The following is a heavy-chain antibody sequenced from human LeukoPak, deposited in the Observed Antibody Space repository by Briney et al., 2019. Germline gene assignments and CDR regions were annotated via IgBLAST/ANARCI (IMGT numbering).Heavy chain of an antibody. CDR3: ARDSADYSKPLDY. J-gene: IGHJ4*02. CDR1: GGSISSGGYY. V-gene: IGHV4-31*03. Sequence: PSETLSLTCTVSGGSISSGGYYWSWIRQHPGKGPEWIGYIYYSGSTYYNPSLKSRVTISVDTSKNQFSLKLSSVTAADTAVYYCARDSADYSKPLDYWGQGTLVTVSS. D-gene: IGHD4-11*01. CDR2: IYYSGST.